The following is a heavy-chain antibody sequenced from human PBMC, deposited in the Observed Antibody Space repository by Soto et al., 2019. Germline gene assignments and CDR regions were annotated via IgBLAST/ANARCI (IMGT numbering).Heavy chain of an antibody. Sequence: QVQLVESGGGVVQPGRSLRLSCAASGFTFSSYGMHWVRQAPGKGLEWVAVISYDGSNKYYADSVKGRFTISRDNSKNTLYLQMNSLRAEDTAVYDCAKSRRFGELRNWFDPWGQGTLVTVSS. D-gene: IGHD3-10*01. V-gene: IGHV3-30*18. CDR2: ISYDGSNK. CDR1: GFTFSSYG. CDR3: AKSRRFGELRNWFDP. J-gene: IGHJ5*02.